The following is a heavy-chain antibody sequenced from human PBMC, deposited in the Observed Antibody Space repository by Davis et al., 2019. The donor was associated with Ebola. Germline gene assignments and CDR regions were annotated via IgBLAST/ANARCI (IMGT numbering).Heavy chain of an antibody. V-gene: IGHV4-34*01. CDR1: GGSFSGYY. CDR2: INHSGST. CDR3: ARGYVLRFFYYYYYGMDV. Sequence: PSETLSLTCAVYGGSFSGYYWSWIRQPPGKGLEWIGEINHSGSTNYNPSLKSRVTISVDTSKNQFSLKLSSVTAADTAVYYCARGYVLRFFYYYYYGMDVWGQGTTVTVSS. J-gene: IGHJ6*02. D-gene: IGHD3-3*01.